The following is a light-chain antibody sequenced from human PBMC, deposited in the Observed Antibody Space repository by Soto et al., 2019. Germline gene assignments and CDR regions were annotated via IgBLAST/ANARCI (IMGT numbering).Light chain of an antibody. J-gene: IGKJ2*01. CDR3: QQYNSYSMYT. Sequence: DIQMTQSPSTLSASVGDRVTITCRASQSISSWLAWYQQKPGKAPKLLIYDASSLESGVPSRFSGSGSGTEFTLTISSLQPXDFATYYCQQYNSYSMYTFGQGTKLEIK. CDR1: QSISSW. V-gene: IGKV1-5*01. CDR2: DAS.